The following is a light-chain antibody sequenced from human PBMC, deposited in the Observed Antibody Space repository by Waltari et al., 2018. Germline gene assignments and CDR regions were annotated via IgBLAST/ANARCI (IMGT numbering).Light chain of an antibody. CDR2: AVS. CDR1: SSDVGNYNL. J-gene: IGLJ3*02. V-gene: IGLV2-23*02. Sequence: QSALTQPASVSGSPGQSITISCTGTSSDVGNYNLVSWYQQHQGRAPKLIIYAVSERPSGVSNRFSGSKSANTASLTVSGLQAEDEADYYCCSYAGRTTWVFGGGTNLTVL. CDR3: CSYAGRTTWV.